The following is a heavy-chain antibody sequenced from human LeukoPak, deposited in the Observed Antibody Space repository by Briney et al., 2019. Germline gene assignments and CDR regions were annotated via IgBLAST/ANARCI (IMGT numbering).Heavy chain of an antibody. CDR3: ARDRFGGYGAFDI. CDR2: IYYSGST. D-gene: IGHD3-22*01. CDR1: GGSISSYY. Sequence: SETLSLTCSVSGGSISSYYWSWIRQPPGKGLEWIGYIYYSGSTNYNPSLKSRVTISVDTSKNQFSLKLSSVTAADTAVYYCARDRFGGYGAFDIWGQGTMVTVPS. J-gene: IGHJ3*02. V-gene: IGHV4-59*01.